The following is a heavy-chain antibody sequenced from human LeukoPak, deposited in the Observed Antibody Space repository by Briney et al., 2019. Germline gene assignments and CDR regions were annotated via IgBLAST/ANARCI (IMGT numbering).Heavy chain of an antibody. Sequence: GGSLRLSCAASGFTFSSYWMHWVRQAPGKGLVWVSRTNTDGSTTNYADSVKGRFTISRDNAKNMLYMQMNSLRAEDTAVYYCARDGTAAQFDYWGQGTLVSVSS. V-gene: IGHV3-74*01. CDR2: TNTDGSTT. J-gene: IGHJ4*02. D-gene: IGHD6-13*01. CDR1: GFTFSSYW. CDR3: ARDGTAAQFDY.